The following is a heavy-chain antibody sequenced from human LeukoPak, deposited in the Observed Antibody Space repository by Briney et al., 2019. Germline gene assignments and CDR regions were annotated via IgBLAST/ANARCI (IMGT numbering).Heavy chain of an antibody. Sequence: GGSLRLSGAASGFTFSSYSMNWVRQAPGKGREWVSSISSSSSYIYYADSVKGRFTISRDNAKNSLYLQMNSLRAEDTAVYYCARDLPYDSSGYLGYYFDYWGQGTLVTVSS. CDR1: GFTFSSYS. CDR3: ARDLPYDSSGYLGYYFDY. D-gene: IGHD3-22*01. V-gene: IGHV3-21*01. J-gene: IGHJ4*02. CDR2: ISSSSSYI.